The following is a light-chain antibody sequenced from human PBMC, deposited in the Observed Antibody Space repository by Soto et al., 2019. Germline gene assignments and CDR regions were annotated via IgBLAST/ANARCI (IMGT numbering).Light chain of an antibody. J-gene: IGKJ4*01. CDR1: QNINNW. V-gene: IGKV1-5*01. Sequence: DIQITQSPSTLSASVGDRVTITCRASQNINNWLAWYQQKPGKAPKVLIYDASSLESGVPSRFSGSGFGTEFTLTISSLQPDDFATYYYQKYDDYFGGGTKVEIK. CDR2: DAS. CDR3: QKYDDY.